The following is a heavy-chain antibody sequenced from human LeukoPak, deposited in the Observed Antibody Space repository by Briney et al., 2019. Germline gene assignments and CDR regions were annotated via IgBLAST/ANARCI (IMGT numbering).Heavy chain of an antibody. V-gene: IGHV3-23*01. Sequence: GGSLRLSCAASGFTFSTFAMIWVRQPPGKGLEWVSSIFPSGGEIHYADSVRGRFTISRDNSKSTLSLQMNSLKIEDTAVYYCTRESPYYYDSSGYYQALDYWGQGTLVTVSS. CDR2: IFPSGGEI. J-gene: IGHJ4*02. CDR3: TRESPYYYDSSGYYQALDY. D-gene: IGHD3-22*01. CDR1: GFTFSTFA.